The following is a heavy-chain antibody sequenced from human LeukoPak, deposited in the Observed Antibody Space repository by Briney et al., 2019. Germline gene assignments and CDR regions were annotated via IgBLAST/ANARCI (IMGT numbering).Heavy chain of an antibody. CDR2: ISEDGRTE. J-gene: IGHJ4*02. V-gene: IGHV3-30*18. CDR3: TKEGATGSRYNFDY. Sequence: PGGSLRLSCAASGFTFSSHGMHWVRQAPGKGLEWVAVISEDGRTEYYADSVKGRFTISRDNSKNTVSLQMNSLRDDDMAVFYCTKEGATGSRYNFDYWGQGTLVTVSS. CDR1: GFTFSSHG. D-gene: IGHD2-15*01.